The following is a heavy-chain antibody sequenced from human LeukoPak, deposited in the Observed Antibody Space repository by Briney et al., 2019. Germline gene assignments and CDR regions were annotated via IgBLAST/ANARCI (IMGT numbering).Heavy chain of an antibody. CDR1: GGTFSSYA. CDR2: IIPIFGTA. D-gene: IGHD2-2*02. J-gene: IGHJ6*03. Sequence: GSSVNVSCKASGGTFSSYAISWVRQAPGQGLEWMGGIIPIFGTANYAQKFQGRVTITTDESTSTAYMELSSLRSEDTAVYYCARGVVVVPAAIRTDYYYYMDVWGKGTTVAVSS. CDR3: ARGVVVVPAAIRTDYYYYMDV. V-gene: IGHV1-69*05.